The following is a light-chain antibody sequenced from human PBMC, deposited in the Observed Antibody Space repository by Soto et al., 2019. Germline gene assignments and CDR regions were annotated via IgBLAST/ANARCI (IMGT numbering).Light chain of an antibody. CDR3: QQYENLPVT. CDR1: QDIKQY. Sequence: DIQMTQSPSSLSASVGDRITITCQASQDIKQYVNWYQQKPGKAPVLLIFDGSRLEAGAPSRFSGSGLGTEFPFTISSLQPEDFATYYCQQYENLPVTFGGGTKVEIK. V-gene: IGKV1-33*01. CDR2: DGS. J-gene: IGKJ4*01.